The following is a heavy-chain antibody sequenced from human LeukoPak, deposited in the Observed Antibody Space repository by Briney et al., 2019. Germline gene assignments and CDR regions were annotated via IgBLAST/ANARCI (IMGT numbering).Heavy chain of an antibody. Sequence: GGSLRLSCAASGFTFSDYYMSWIRQARGRGLEWVSYISSTSSYINYADSVKGRFTISRDNANNSLYLQMNSLRAEDTAVYYCARGIPYYYYVMDVWGQGTTVTVSS. J-gene: IGHJ6*02. CDR1: GFTFSDYY. V-gene: IGHV3-11*05. CDR3: ARGIPYYYYVMDV. CDR2: ISSTSSYI.